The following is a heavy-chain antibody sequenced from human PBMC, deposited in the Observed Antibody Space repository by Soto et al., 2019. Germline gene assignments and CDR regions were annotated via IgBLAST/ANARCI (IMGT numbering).Heavy chain of an antibody. CDR2: INHSGST. Sequence: SETLSLTCAVSGGSISSGGYSWSWIRQPPGKGLEWIGEINHSGSTNYNPSLKSRVTISVDTSKNQFSLKLSSVTAADTAVYYCARKMPTMIVVVIQNWFDPWGQGTLVTVSS. D-gene: IGHD3-22*01. V-gene: IGHV4-30-2*01. CDR1: GGSISSGGYS. J-gene: IGHJ5*02. CDR3: ARKMPTMIVVVIQNWFDP.